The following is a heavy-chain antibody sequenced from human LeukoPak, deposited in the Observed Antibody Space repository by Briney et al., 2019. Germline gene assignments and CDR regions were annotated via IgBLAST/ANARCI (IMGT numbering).Heavy chain of an antibody. V-gene: IGHV3-11*04. J-gene: IGHJ3*02. CDR2: ISSSGSTI. CDR3: ARVQNSEYSSSLRAFDI. D-gene: IGHD6-6*01. CDR1: GFTFSDYY. Sequence: GGSLRLSCAASGFTFSDYYMSWIRQAPGKGLEWVSYISSSGSTIYYADSVKGRFTISRDNAKNSLYLQMNSLRAEDTAVYYCARVQNSEYSSSLRAFDIWGQGTMVTVSS.